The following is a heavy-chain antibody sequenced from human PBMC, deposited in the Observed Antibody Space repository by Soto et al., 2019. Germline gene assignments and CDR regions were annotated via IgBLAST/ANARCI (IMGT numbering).Heavy chain of an antibody. CDR1: GGSISSSSYY. D-gene: IGHD3-9*01. CDR2: IYYSGNT. Sequence: PSETLSLTCTVSGGSISSSSYYWGWIRQPPGKGLEWIGSIYYSGNTYNNPSLKTRVTISVDTSKNQFSLRLSSVTAADTAVYNCATAGGAYYNVLTGPCDWGQGTLVTVSS. J-gene: IGHJ4*02. V-gene: IGHV4-39*01. CDR3: ATAGGAYYNVLTGPCD.